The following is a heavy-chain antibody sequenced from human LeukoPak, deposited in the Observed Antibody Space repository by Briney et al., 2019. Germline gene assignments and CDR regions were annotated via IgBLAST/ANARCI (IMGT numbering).Heavy chain of an antibody. D-gene: IGHD3-10*01. CDR2: ISYDGSNK. V-gene: IGHV3-30*03. Sequence: GGSLRLSCAASGFTFSSYGMHWVRQAPGKGLEWVAVISYDGSNKYYADSVKGRFTISRDNSKNTLYLQMNSLRAEDTAVYYCARDGGSYYFNYWGQGTLVTVSS. CDR1: GFTFSSYG. CDR3: ARDGGSYYFNY. J-gene: IGHJ4*02.